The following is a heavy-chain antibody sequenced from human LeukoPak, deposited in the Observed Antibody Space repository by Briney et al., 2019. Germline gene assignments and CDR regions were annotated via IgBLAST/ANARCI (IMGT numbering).Heavy chain of an antibody. D-gene: IGHD2-2*01. Sequence: GGSLRLSCSASGFTFSSYGMHWVRQAPGKGLEWVAFIRYDGTNKYYADSVKGRFTISRDNSKNTLDLQMNSLRVEDTAVYYCAKYPRQSSSAPPLVDSGKGTRVTVPS. CDR3: AKYPRQSSSAPPLVD. J-gene: IGHJ4*02. CDR1: GFTFSSYG. V-gene: IGHV3-30*02. CDR2: IRYDGTNK.